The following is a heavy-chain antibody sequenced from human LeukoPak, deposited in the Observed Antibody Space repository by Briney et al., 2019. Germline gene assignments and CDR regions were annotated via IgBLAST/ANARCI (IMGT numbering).Heavy chain of an antibody. D-gene: IGHD3-16*01. V-gene: IGHV3-23*01. CDR3: AKGGRGTYDS. Sequence: PGGSLRLSCAAPGFTFSSYIMAWVRQAPGKGLEWVSSIGGGGGDTYYADSVKGRFTISRDNSKNTLSLQMNSLRADDTAVYYCAKGGRGTYDSWGQGTLVTVSS. J-gene: IGHJ4*02. CDR1: GFTFSSYI. CDR2: IGGGGGDT.